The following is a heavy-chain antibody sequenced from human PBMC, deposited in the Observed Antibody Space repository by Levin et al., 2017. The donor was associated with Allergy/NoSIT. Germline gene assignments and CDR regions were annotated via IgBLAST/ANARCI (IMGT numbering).Heavy chain of an antibody. CDR1: GFTFSSYT. V-gene: IGHV3-21*06. CDR2: ISRSSTYV. Sequence: SCATSGFTFSSYTMHWVRQAPGKGLEWVSSISRSSTYVYYADSVKGRFTISRDNAKNLLYLQMHNPRAEDTAVYYCARDRAEEQLMMFDPWGQGTLVTVSS. CDR3: ARDRAEEQLMMFDP. J-gene: IGHJ5*02. D-gene: IGHD6-13*01.